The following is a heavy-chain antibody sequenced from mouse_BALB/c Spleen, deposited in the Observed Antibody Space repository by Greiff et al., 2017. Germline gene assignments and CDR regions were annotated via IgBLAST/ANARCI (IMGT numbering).Heavy chain of an antibody. J-gene: IGHJ2*01. Sequence: VQLQQPGAELVKPGASVKLSCKASGYTFTSYWMPWVKLRPGQGFEWIGEINPSNGGTNYNEKFKRKATLTVDKSSSTTYMQLSSLTSEDSAVYYCTIQLRYWGQGTTLTVSS. D-gene: IGHD1-1*01. CDR2: INPSNGGT. CDR1: GYTFTSYW. V-gene: IGHV1S16*01. CDR3: TIQLRY.